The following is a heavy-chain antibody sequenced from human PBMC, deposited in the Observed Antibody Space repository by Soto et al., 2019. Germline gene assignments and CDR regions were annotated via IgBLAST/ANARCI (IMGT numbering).Heavy chain of an antibody. D-gene: IGHD3-16*02. J-gene: IGHJ3*02. Sequence: GASVKVSCKASGYTFTSYAMHWVRQAPGQRLEWMGWINAGNGNTKYSQKFQGRVTMTEDTSTDTAYMELSSLRSEDTAVYYCATGPNRNSAFDIWGQGTMVTVSS. V-gene: IGHV1-3*01. CDR3: ATGPNRNSAFDI. CDR2: INAGNGNT. CDR1: GYTFTSYA.